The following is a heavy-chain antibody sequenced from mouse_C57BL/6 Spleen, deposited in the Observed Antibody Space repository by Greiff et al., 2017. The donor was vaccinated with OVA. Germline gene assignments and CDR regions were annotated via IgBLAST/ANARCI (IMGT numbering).Heavy chain of an antibody. D-gene: IGHD2-4*01. Sequence: EVKLQESGPGLVKPSQSLSLTCSVTGYSITSGYYWNWIRQFPGNKLEWMGYISYDGSNNYNPSLKNRISITRDTSKNQFFLKLNSVTTEDTATYYCARDLYYDYGHYYAMDYWGQGTSVTVSS. CDR3: ARDLYYDYGHYYAMDY. J-gene: IGHJ4*01. CDR1: GYSITSGYY. V-gene: IGHV3-6*01. CDR2: ISYDGSN.